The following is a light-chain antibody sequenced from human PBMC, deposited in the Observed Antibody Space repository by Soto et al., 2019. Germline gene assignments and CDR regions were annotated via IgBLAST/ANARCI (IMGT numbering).Light chain of an antibody. CDR1: QSISFY. CDR3: KQSYSMHRT. Sequence: DIEMTQSPSCLSASVGDRVSITWRASQSISFYLNWYQQKPGKAPKLLIYTASNVQSGVPSRISGSGSGKELTLTITSLQPEDFATYYSKQSYSMHRTFGQGTQVDIX. J-gene: IGKJ1*01. V-gene: IGKV1-39*01. CDR2: TAS.